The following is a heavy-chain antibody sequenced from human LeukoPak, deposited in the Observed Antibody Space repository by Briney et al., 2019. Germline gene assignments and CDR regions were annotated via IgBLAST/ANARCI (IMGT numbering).Heavy chain of an antibody. Sequence: ASVKVSCKVSGYTLIELSIHWVRQAPGKGLEWMGGFDPEDGKTIYAQKFQGRVTMTEDTSTDTAYMDLRSLRSEDTAVYYCATPRRRFGELLRDAFDIWGQGTKVTVSS. CDR2: FDPEDGKT. CDR1: GYTLIELS. CDR3: ATPRRRFGELLRDAFDI. D-gene: IGHD3-10*01. J-gene: IGHJ3*02. V-gene: IGHV1-24*01.